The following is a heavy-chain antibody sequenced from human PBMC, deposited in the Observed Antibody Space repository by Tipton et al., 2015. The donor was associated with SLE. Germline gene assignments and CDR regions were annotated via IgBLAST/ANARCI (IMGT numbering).Heavy chain of an antibody. D-gene: IGHD6-6*01. CDR2: IYTSGST. Sequence: TLSLTCTVSGGSISSSSYYWGWIRQPAGKGLEWIGYIYTSGSTNYNPSLKSRVTISVDTSKNQFSLKLSSVTAADTAVYYCARESSSSGLDYWGQGTLVTVSS. CDR1: GGSISSSSYY. J-gene: IGHJ4*02. V-gene: IGHV4-61*09. CDR3: ARESSSSGLDY.